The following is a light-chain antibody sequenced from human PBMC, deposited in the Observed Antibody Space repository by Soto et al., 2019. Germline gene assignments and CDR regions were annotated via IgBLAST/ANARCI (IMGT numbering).Light chain of an antibody. CDR1: SSEVGSYNL. CDR3: CSYASSRTHV. J-gene: IGLJ1*01. V-gene: IGLV2-23*02. Sequence: QSALTQPASVSGSPGQSITISCTGTSSEVGSYNLVSWYQQHPGKAPKLMIYEVSKRPSGVSNRFSGSKSGKTASLTISGVQAEYEAAYYCCSYASSRTHVFGTGTKVTVL. CDR2: EVS.